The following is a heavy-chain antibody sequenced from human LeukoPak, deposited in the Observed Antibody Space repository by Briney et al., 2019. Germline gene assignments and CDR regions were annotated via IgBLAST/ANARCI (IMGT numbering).Heavy chain of an antibody. CDR2: IYISGGT. CDR1: GGSISSTSDY. V-gene: IGHV4-61*09. D-gene: IGHD1-26*01. CDR3: ASPVGF. J-gene: IGHJ4*02. Sequence: SETLSLTCTVSGGSISSTSDYWIWIRQPAGKGLEWIGHIYISGGTNYNPSLKSRVTISVDTSNNQFSLKLTSVTAADTAVYYCASPVGFWGQGTLVTVSS.